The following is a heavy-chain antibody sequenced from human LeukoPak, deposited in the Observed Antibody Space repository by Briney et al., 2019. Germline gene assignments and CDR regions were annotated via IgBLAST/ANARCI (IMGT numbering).Heavy chain of an antibody. Sequence: GASVKVSCKASGGTFSSYAISWVRQAPGQGLEWMGGIIPIFGTANYAQKFQGRVTITTDESTNTAYMELSSLGSEDTAVYYCARGYGSGSYYFDYWGQGTLVTVSS. CDR1: GGTFSSYA. J-gene: IGHJ4*02. CDR3: ARGYGSGSYYFDY. CDR2: IIPIFGTA. D-gene: IGHD3-10*01. V-gene: IGHV1-69*05.